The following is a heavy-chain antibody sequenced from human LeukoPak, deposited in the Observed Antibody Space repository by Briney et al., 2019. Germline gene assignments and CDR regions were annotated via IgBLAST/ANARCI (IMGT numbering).Heavy chain of an antibody. D-gene: IGHD3-10*01. J-gene: IGHJ4*02. V-gene: IGHV3-23*01. CDR2: ISGSGGST. CDR3: AKNMVGGVIMSSSFDY. Sequence: GGSLRLSCAASGFRFSSYGMSWVRQAPGKGLEWVSAISGSGGSTYYADSVKGRFSISRDNSKNTLYMQMNSLRAEDTAVYYCAKNMVGGVIMSSSFDYWGQGTLVTVSS. CDR1: GFRFSSYG.